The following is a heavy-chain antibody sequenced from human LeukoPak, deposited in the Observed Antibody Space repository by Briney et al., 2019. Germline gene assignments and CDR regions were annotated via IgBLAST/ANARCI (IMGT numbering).Heavy chain of an antibody. V-gene: IGHV4-4*02. CDR2: IYHSGST. CDR3: AREAYSSGGGYFDY. CDR1: GGSISNHY. D-gene: IGHD6-19*01. J-gene: IGHJ4*02. Sequence: SETLSLTCTVSGGSISNHYWSWVRQPPGKGLEWIGEIYHSGSTNYNPSLKSRVTISVDKSKNQFSLKLSSVTAADTAVYYCAREAYSSGGGYFDYWGQGTLVTVSS.